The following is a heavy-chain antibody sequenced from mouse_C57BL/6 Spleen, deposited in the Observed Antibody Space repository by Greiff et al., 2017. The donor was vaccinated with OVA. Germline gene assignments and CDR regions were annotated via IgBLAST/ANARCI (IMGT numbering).Heavy chain of an antibody. D-gene: IGHD4-1*01. V-gene: IGHV1-81*01. CDR1: GYTFTSYG. CDR3: AFNWDDYFDY. CDR2: IYPRSGNT. Sequence: ESGAELARPGASVKLSCKASGYTFTSYGISWVKQRTGQGLEWIGEIYPRSGNTYYNEKFKGKATLTADKSSSTAYMELRSLTSEDSAVYFCAFNWDDYFDYWGQGTTLTVSS. J-gene: IGHJ2*01.